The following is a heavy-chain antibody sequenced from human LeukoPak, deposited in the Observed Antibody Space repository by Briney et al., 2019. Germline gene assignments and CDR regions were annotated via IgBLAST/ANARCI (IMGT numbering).Heavy chain of an antibody. D-gene: IGHD3-9*01. Sequence: VASVKVSCKASGYNFRRHGMNWVRQAPGQRLEWMGWINTGNGDTKYSQKFLGRVTLSRDTSASTAYMEVSSLRSEDTAVYYCARDGGQFAVTDIYFWGQGTLVTVSS. J-gene: IGHJ4*02. CDR2: INTGNGDT. V-gene: IGHV1-3*04. CDR3: ARDGGQFAVTDIYF. CDR1: GYNFRRHG.